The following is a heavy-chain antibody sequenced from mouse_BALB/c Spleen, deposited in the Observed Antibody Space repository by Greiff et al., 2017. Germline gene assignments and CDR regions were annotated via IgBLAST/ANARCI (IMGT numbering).Heavy chain of an antibody. CDR3: ARDSEAFTTATLYYAMDY. J-gene: IGHJ4*01. CDR2: INSNGGST. Sequence: EVQLVESGGGLVQPGGSLKLSCAASGFTFSSYGMSWVRQTPDKRLELVATINSNGGSTYYPDSVKGRFTISRDNAKNTLYLQMSSLKSEDTAMYYCARDSEAFTTATLYYAMDYWGQGTSVTVSS. CDR1: GFTFSSYG. V-gene: IGHV5-6-3*01. D-gene: IGHD1-2*01.